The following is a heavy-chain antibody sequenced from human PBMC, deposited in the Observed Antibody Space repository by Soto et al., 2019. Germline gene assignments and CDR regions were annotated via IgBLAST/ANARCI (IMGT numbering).Heavy chain of an antibody. Sequence: SETLSLTCSVSGASVTSSTYYWGWLRQPPGKGLEWIGYTYYSGSTRYNPSLKSRVTISIDTSKNQFSLILSSVTAADTAVYYCARGAAYDFWSGYYNYWGQGTLVIVSS. CDR2: TYYSGST. V-gene: IGHV4-61*01. CDR3: ARGAAYDFWSGYYNY. CDR1: GASVTSSTYY. D-gene: IGHD3-3*01. J-gene: IGHJ4*02.